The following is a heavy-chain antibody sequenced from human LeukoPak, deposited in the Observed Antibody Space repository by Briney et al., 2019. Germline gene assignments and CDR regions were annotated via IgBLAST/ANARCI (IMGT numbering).Heavy chain of an antibody. Sequence: GRPQRLSRAASGFTFSSYGMHWVRQAPGKGLEWVAVISYDGSNKYYADSVKGRFTISRDNSKNTLYLQMNSLRAEDTAVYYCARDAGCSTTSCRPGYFDYWGQGTLVTVSS. CDR1: GFTFSSYG. D-gene: IGHD2-2*01. CDR2: ISYDGSNK. J-gene: IGHJ4*02. V-gene: IGHV3-30*03. CDR3: ARDAGCSTTSCRPGYFDY.